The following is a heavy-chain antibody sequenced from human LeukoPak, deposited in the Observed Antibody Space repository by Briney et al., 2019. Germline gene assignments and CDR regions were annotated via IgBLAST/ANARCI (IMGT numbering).Heavy chain of an antibody. J-gene: IGHJ6*02. CDR3: AKVAYYYDSSSDYYYNYGMDV. CDR1: GFTFSSYA. D-gene: IGHD3-22*01. V-gene: IGHV3-23*01. Sequence: GGSLRLSCAASGFTFSSYAMSWVRQAPGKGLEWVSGISGGGSSTYYADSVKGRFTIARDSSKNTLYLQMNSLRAEDTAAYYCAKVAYYYDSSSDYYYNYGMDVWGQGTTVTVSS. CDR2: ISGGGSST.